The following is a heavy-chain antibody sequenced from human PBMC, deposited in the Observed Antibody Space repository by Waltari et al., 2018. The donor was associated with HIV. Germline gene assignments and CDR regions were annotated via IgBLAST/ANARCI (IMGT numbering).Heavy chain of an antibody. D-gene: IGHD3-22*01. CDR2: ISSSGSTI. V-gene: IGHV3-48*03. CDR1: GFTFSSYE. Sequence: EVQLVESGGGLVQPGGSLRLSCAASGFTFSSYEMNWVRQAPGKGLEWVSYISSSGSTIYYADSVKGRFTISRDNAKNSLYLQMNSLRAEDTAVYYCARSLGHYDSSGYYSDYFDYWGQGTLVTVSS. CDR3: ARSLGHYDSSGYYSDYFDY. J-gene: IGHJ4*02.